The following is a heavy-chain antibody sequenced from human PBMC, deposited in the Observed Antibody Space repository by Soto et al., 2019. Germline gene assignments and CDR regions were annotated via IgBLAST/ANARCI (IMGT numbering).Heavy chain of an antibody. Sequence: ASVKVSCKASGYTFTSYAMHWVRQAPGQRLEWMGWINAGNGNTKYSQKFQGRVTITRDTSASTAYMELSSLRSEDTAVYYCARDADFYYGSGSYYETYYYYYYMDVWGKGTTVTVSS. D-gene: IGHD3-10*01. CDR1: GYTFTSYA. CDR3: ARDADFYYGSGSYYETYYYYYYMDV. J-gene: IGHJ6*03. CDR2: INAGNGNT. V-gene: IGHV1-3*01.